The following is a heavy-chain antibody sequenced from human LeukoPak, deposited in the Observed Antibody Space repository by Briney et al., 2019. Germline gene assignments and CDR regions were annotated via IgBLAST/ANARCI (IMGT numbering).Heavy chain of an antibody. CDR2: IYHSGST. J-gene: IGHJ6*02. CDR3: ARVSPSCSSTSCYYYGMDV. V-gene: IGHV4-30-2*01. Sequence: SQTLSLTCAVSGGSISSSGYSWSWIRQPPGKGLEWIGYIYHSGSTYYNPSLKSRVTISVDRSKNQFSLKLSSVTAADTAVYYCARVSPSCSSTSCYYYGMDVWGQGTTVTVSS. CDR1: GGSISSSGYS. D-gene: IGHD2-2*01.